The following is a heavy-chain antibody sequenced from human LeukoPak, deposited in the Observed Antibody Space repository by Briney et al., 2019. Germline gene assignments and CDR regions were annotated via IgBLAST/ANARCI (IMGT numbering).Heavy chain of an antibody. CDR1: GFTFDDYA. Sequence: GGSLRLSCAASGFTFDDYAMHWVRQAPGKGLEWVSGISWNSGSIGYADSVKGRFTISRDNAKNPLYLQMNSLRAEDTALYYCAKAPSGSYGAFDIWGQGTMVTVSS. V-gene: IGHV3-9*01. D-gene: IGHD1-26*01. J-gene: IGHJ3*02. CDR3: AKAPSGSYGAFDI. CDR2: ISWNSGSI.